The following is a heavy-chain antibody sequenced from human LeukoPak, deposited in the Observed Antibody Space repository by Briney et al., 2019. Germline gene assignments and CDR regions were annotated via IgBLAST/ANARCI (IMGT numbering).Heavy chain of an antibody. CDR1: GGSFSGYY. Sequence: RASETLSLTCAVYGGSFSGYYWSWIRQPPGKGLEWIGEINHSGSTNYNPSLKSRVTISVDTSKNQFSLKLSSVTAADTAVYYCARERSSSWYYFDYWGQGTLVTVSS. CDR2: INHSGST. CDR3: ARERSSSWYYFDY. V-gene: IGHV4-34*01. D-gene: IGHD6-13*01. J-gene: IGHJ4*02.